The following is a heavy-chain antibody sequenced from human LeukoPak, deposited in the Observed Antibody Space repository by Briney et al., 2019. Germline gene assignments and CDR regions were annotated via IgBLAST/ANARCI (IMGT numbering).Heavy chain of an antibody. J-gene: IGHJ6*03. D-gene: IGHD3-9*01. V-gene: IGHV3-30*04. CDR3: ARDGHCDILTGYSPLEYYFYYMDV. Sequence: PGGSLRLSCEASGFTFSNYGLHWVRQTLGKGLEWVAAISSDGVEKHYADSVKGRFTISRDNSKSTLYLQMNSLRAEDTALYYCARDGHCDILTGYSPLEYYFYYMDVWGKGTTVTVSS. CDR2: ISSDGVEK. CDR1: GFTFSNYG.